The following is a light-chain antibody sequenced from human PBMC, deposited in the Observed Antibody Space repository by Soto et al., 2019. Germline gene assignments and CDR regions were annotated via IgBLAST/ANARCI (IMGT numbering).Light chain of an antibody. CDR3: QQYNNWHPMYT. CDR1: QSVSSN. CDR2: GAS. J-gene: IGKJ2*01. Sequence: EIVMTQSPATLSVSPGELATLSCRASQSVSSNLAWYQQKPGQAPRLLIYGASTRATGIPARFSGSGSGTEFTLTISSLQSEDFAVYYCQQYNNWHPMYTFGQGTKLEIK. V-gene: IGKV3-15*01.